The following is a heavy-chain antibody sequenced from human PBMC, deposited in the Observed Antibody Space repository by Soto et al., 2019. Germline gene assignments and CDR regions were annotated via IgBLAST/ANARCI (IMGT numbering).Heavy chain of an antibody. J-gene: IGHJ6*04. D-gene: IGHD2-15*01. CDR3: ARDDVLCDGGRCSGIPFDG. CDR1: GFTVSSKY. Sequence: EVQLVESGGGLVQPGGSLRLSCAASGFTVSSKYMTWVRQAPGKGLEWVSLIQSGGTTYYADSVKGRFTISRDTSENTLHLQMDSLRVEDTAVYYCARDDVLCDGGRCSGIPFDGWGKGTTVTVSS. V-gene: IGHV3-66*01. CDR2: IQSGGTT.